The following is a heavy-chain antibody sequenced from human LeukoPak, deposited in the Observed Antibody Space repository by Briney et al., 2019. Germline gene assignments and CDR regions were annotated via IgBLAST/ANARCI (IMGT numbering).Heavy chain of an antibody. CDR3: ARDEIAGNYYGMDV. J-gene: IGHJ6*02. CDR1: GFTFSSYF. CDR2: ISSSSSTI. Sequence: GVSLRLSCAASGFTFSSYFMNWVRQAPGKGLEWVSYISSSSSTIYYADSVKGRFTISRDNAKNSLYLQMNSLRAEDTAVYYCARDEIAGNYYGMDVWGQGTTVTVSS. D-gene: IGHD3-22*01. V-gene: IGHV3-48*01.